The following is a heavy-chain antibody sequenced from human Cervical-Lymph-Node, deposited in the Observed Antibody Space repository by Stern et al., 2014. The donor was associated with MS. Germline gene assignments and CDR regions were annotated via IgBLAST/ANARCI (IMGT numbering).Heavy chain of an antibody. J-gene: IGHJ6*02. CDR1: GFTVSTNH. CDR3: SSDVGNYYYDKDV. Sequence: EVQLVESGGGLIQPGGSLRLSCAASGFTVSTNHVTWVRQAPGKGLECVSVIYSGGGTYFPGPVKGRFPISRDNSKNTVYLQMNSLRAEDTAVYYCSSDVGNYYYDKDVWGQGTTVTVSS. V-gene: IGHV3-53*01. CDR2: IYSGGGT.